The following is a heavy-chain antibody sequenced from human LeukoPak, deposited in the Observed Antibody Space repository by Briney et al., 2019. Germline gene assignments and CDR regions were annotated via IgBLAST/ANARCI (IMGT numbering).Heavy chain of an antibody. CDR3: ARDIVATISLRSGYYYYGMDV. CDR2: INPNSGGK. V-gene: IGHV1-2*02. CDR1: GYTFTGYY. Sequence: ASVKVSCKASGYTFTGYYMHWVRQAPGQGLEWMGWINPNSGGKNYAQKFQGRVTMTRDTSISTAYMELSRLRSDDTAVYYCARDIVATISLRSGYYYYGMDVWGQGTTVTVSS. J-gene: IGHJ6*02. D-gene: IGHD5-12*01.